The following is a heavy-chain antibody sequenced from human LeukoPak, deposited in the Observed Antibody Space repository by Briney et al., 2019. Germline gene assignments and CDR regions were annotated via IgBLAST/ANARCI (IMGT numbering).Heavy chain of an antibody. Sequence: GGSLRLSCAASGFTFSNNWMGWVRRAPGKGLEWVANINPDGSDKYYVDSVKGRFTVSRDNAQKSLYLQMNSLTAEDSAVYYCGRWGLNAALDRWGQGSLVTVSS. CDR2: INPDGSDK. CDR1: GFTFSNNW. CDR3: GRWGLNAALDR. J-gene: IGHJ5*02. D-gene: IGHD2-15*01. V-gene: IGHV3-7*01.